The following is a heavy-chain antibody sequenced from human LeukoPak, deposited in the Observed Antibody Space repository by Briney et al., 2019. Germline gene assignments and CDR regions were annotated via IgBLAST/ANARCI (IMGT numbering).Heavy chain of an antibody. D-gene: IGHD4-17*01. V-gene: IGHV3-53*01. CDR1: GFTVSSNY. J-gene: IGHJ4*02. CDR2: IYSGGST. Sequence: PGGSLRLSCAASGFTVSSNYMSWVRQAPGKGLEWVSIIYSGGSTFYADSVKGRFTISRDNSKNTLYLQMNSLRAEDTAVYYCAREGPDYGDYCYWGQGTLVTVSS. CDR3: AREGPDYGDYCY.